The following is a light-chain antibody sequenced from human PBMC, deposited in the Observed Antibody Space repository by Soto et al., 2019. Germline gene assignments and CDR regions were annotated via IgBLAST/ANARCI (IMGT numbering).Light chain of an antibody. V-gene: IGKV3D-15*01. Sequence: EIVMTQSPATLSVSPGERATFSCRASQSVSINLSWYQQKPGQAARLLIYGASSRATGIPDRFSGSGSGTEFTLTISSLQSEDFVVYYCQQHINWPITFGQGTRLEIK. CDR2: GAS. J-gene: IGKJ5*01. CDR1: QSVSIN. CDR3: QQHINWPIT.